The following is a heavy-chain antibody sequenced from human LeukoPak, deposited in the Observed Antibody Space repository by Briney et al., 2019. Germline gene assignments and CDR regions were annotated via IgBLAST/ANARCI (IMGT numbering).Heavy chain of an antibody. J-gene: IGHJ3*02. CDR2: IYPGDSDP. CDR3: ARRAVPAAKDDAFDI. CDR1: GYSFTSYW. Sequence: GESLKISCKGSGYSFTSYWIGWVRQMPGKGLEWMGIIYPGDSDPRYSPSFQGQVTISAAKSISTAYLQWSSLKASDTAMYYCARRAVPAAKDDAFDIWGQGTMVTVSS. D-gene: IGHD2-2*01. V-gene: IGHV5-51*01.